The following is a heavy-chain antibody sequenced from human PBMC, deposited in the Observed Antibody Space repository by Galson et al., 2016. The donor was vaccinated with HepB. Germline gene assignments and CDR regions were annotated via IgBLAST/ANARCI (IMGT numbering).Heavy chain of an antibody. CDR3: AREITGWPKDYFDS. CDR1: GFTSSTYW. Sequence: SLRLSCAASGFTSSTYWVNWVRQAPGKGLEWVASIKQDGSQKFSVDSVKGRFTISRDDAKNSLYLQMNSLRADDTAVYYCAREITGWPKDYFDSWGQGTLLTVSS. CDR2: IKQDGSQK. D-gene: IGHD1-20*01. J-gene: IGHJ4*02. V-gene: IGHV3-7*03.